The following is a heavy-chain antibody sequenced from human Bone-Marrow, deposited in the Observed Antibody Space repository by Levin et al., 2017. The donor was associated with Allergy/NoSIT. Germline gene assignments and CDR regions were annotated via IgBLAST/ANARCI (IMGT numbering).Heavy chain of an antibody. CDR3: AKVRRGLDAFEI. D-gene: IGHD3/OR15-3a*01. CDR2: ISSSGTDM. J-gene: IGHJ3*02. Sequence: GGSLRLSCTVSGFTFSLYSMNWVRQAPGKGLEWVSSISSSGTDMYNADSVKGRLTVSRDNSKNTLYLQMNSLRAEDTALYYCAKVRRGLDAFEIWGQGTMVTVSS. CDR1: GFTFSLYS. V-gene: IGHV3-21*04.